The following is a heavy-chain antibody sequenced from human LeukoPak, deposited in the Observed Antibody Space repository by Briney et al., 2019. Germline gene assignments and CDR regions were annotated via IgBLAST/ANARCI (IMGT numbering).Heavy chain of an antibody. V-gene: IGHV3-23*01. CDR1: GFTFDDYG. CDR2: ISASAAMT. D-gene: IGHD1-26*01. Sequence: PGGSLRLSCAASGFTFDDYGMTWVRQAPGKGLEWVSSISASAAMTYYADSVRGRFTVSRDNSKNTLYLQMNSLRAEDTAVYYCAKGYGWEASYYYYYMDVWGKGTTVTISS. CDR3: AKGYGWEASYYYYYMDV. J-gene: IGHJ6*03.